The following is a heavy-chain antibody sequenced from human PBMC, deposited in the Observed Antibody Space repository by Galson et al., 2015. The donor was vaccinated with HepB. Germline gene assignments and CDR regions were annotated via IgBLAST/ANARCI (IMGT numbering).Heavy chain of an antibody. CDR1: GYRFTSYG. V-gene: IGHV1-18*04. CDR2: ISPYTGNT. J-gene: IGHJ4*02. Sequence: SVKVSCKASGYRFTSYGISWVRQAPGQGLEWMGWISPYTGNTDFAQKFQGRLTMTTDTSTFTADMELRSLRSDDTAVYYCAREMGAPDYGGYGKYYFDYWGQGTLVTVSS. CDR3: AREMGAPDYGGYGKYYFDY. D-gene: IGHD4-17*01.